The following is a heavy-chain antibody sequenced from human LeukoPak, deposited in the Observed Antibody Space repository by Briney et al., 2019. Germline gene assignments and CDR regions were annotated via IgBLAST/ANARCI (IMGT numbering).Heavy chain of an antibody. V-gene: IGHV3-30-3*01. CDR1: GFTFSSYA. CDR3: ATDGRSSGWYGFDY. Sequence: PGGSLRLSCAASGFTFSSYAMHWVRQAPGKGLEWVAVISSDGNNKYYADSVKGRFTISRDNARSSLYLQMNSLRAEDTAVYYCATDGRSSGWYGFDYWGQGTLVTVSS. J-gene: IGHJ4*02. CDR2: ISSDGNNK. D-gene: IGHD6-19*01.